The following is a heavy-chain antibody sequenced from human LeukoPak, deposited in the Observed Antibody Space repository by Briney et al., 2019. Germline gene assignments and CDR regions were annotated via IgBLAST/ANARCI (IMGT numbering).Heavy chain of an antibody. V-gene: IGHV6-1*01. CDR2: TYYRSKWYN. J-gene: IGHJ3*02. D-gene: IGHD3-16*01. CDR1: GDSVSSNSAT. CDR3: TRARDAFTRKSVFDI. Sequence: SQTLSLTCAISGDSVSSNSATWTWIRQSPSRGLEWLGRTYYRSKWYNDYAVSVKSRITVNPDTSKNQFSLQLNSVTPEDTAVYYCTRARDAFTRKSVFDIWGQGTMVTVSS.